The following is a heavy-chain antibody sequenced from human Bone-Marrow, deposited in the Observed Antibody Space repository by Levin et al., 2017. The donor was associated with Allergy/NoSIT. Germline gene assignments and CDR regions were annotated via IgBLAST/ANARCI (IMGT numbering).Heavy chain of an antibody. J-gene: IGHJ4*02. D-gene: IGHD2-8*01. CDR2: IYSGGTT. CDR1: GFTVYNNY. CDR3: ARSVPLTANGY. Sequence: SCAVSGFTVYNNYMSWVRQAPGKGLEWVSLIYSGGTTQYADSVKGRFTISRDSSKNTLYLQMNSLTPEDTAMYYCARSVPLTANGYWGQGTLVTVSS. V-gene: IGHV3-66*01.